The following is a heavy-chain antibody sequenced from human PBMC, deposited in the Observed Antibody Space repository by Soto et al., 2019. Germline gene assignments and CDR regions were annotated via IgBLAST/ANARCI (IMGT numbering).Heavy chain of an antibody. V-gene: IGHV1-8*01. J-gene: IGHJ6*02. Sequence: QVQLVQSGAEVKKPGASVKVSCKASGYTFTSYDINWVRQATGQGLEWMGWMNPNSGNTGYAQKFQGRVTMTRNTSISTAYMELSSLRSEDTAVYYCARASERGFWSGYFGPRYDYYYGMDVWGQGTTVTVSS. CDR1: GYTFTSYD. D-gene: IGHD3-3*01. CDR3: ARASERGFWSGYFGPRYDYYYGMDV. CDR2: MNPNSGNT.